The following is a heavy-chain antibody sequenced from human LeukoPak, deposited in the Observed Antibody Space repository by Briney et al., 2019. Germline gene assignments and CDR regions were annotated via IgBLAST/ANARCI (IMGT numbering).Heavy chain of an antibody. J-gene: IGHJ5*02. CDR2: IVVASGYS. D-gene: IGHD3-10*01. CDR1: GYTFSNSA. Sequence: VASVKVSCKASGYTFSNSAMQWVRQARGQRPEWIGWIVVASGYSRYAEKLQERVMITRDMSTSTVYMELSSLRSEDTAVYYCAACSEGVIGELSACLDPWGQGTLVTVSS. CDR3: AACSEGVIGELSACLDP. V-gene: IGHV1-58*02.